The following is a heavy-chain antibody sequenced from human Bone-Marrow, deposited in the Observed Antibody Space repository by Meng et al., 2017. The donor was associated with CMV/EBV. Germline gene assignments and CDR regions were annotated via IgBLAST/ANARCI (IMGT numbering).Heavy chain of an antibody. CDR2: IKGDGSDE. D-gene: IGHD2-2*01. CDR1: GFTFNTYW. J-gene: IGHJ6*02. CDR3: AREGCSSTSCYWAYYYYGMDV. Sequence: GESLKISCVASGFTFNTYWMTWVRQAPGKGLEWVANIKGDGSDESDVDSVRGRFTFSRDNAKNSLYLQMNSLRAEDTAVYYCAREGCSSTSCYWAYYYYGMDVWGQGTTVTVYS. V-gene: IGHV3-7*01.